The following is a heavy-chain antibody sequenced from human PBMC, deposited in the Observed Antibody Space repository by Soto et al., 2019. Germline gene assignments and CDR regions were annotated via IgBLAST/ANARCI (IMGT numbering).Heavy chain of an antibody. V-gene: IGHV4-4*07. Sequence: SETLSLTCTVSGGSISSYYWSWIRQPAGKGLEWIGRIYTSGSTNYNPSLKSRVTMSVDTSKNQFSLKLSSVTAADTAVYYCARGYDILTPRNWFDPWGQGTLVTVSS. CDR1: GGSISSYY. CDR3: ARGYDILTPRNWFDP. D-gene: IGHD3-9*01. CDR2: IYTSGST. J-gene: IGHJ5*02.